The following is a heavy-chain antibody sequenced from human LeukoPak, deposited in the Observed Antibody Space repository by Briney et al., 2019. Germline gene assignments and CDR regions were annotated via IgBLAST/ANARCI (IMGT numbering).Heavy chain of an antibody. CDR1: GYTFTSYG. D-gene: IGHD2-15*01. V-gene: IGHV1-2*02. CDR2: INLNSGGT. Sequence: ASVKVSCKASGYTFTSYGISWVRQAPGQGLEWMGWINLNSGGTNFAQRFQGRVTMTRDTSISTAYMDLSRLISDDTAVYYCARDAGYCTGGSCWYFDHWGQGTLVTVST. CDR3: ARDAGYCTGGSCWYFDH. J-gene: IGHJ4*02.